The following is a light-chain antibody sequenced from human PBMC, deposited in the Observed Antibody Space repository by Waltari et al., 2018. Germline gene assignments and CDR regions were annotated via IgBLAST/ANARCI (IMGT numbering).Light chain of an antibody. CDR2: EVS. CDR1: SSYVGGYNY. J-gene: IGLJ2*01. V-gene: IGLV2-8*01. Sequence: QSALTQPPSASGSPGQSVTISCTGTSSYVGGYNYVSWYQQHPGKAPKLMIYEVSKRPSGVPDRFSGSKSGNTASLTVSGLQAEDEADYYCSSNTGSNNFVVFGGGTKLTVL. CDR3: SSNTGSNNFVV.